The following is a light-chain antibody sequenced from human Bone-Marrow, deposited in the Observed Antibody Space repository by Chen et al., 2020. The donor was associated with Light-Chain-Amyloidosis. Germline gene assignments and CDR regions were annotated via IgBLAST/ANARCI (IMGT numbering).Light chain of an antibody. J-gene: IGLJ3*02. V-gene: IGLV1-40*01. Sequence: QSLMTQPPSVSGAPGPTVTISCTGTITNVGAGYDVQWYQQLPGTAPKLLIYGNRNRPSGVPDRFSGAKSGNSASLTITGLQTEDEADYHCQSYDNTLNGWVFGGGTKLTVL. CDR2: GNR. CDR3: QSYDNTLNGWV. CDR1: ITNVGAGYD.